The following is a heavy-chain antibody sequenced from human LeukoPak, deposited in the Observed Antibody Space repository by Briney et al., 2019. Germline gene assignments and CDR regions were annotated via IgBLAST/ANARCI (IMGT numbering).Heavy chain of an antibody. CDR3: ALHADTSGWFRGSLDD. CDR1: SYSFKNYW. V-gene: IGHV5-51*01. J-gene: IGHJ4*02. D-gene: IGHD6-19*01. CDR2: IYPSDSDT. Sequence: GGSLKISCKGSSYSFKNYWIAWVRQMPGKGLEWMGIIYPSDSDTRYSPSFQGQVAISADKSTNTAYLQWSSLRASDTAMYYCALHADTSGWFRGSLDDWGQGTLVSVSS.